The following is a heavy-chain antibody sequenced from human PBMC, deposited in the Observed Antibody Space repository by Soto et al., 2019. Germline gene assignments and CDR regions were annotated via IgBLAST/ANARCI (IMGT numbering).Heavy chain of an antibody. D-gene: IGHD3-16*01. CDR1: GFTFSNAW. J-gene: IGHJ4*02. V-gene: IGHV3-73*01. CDR2: MRSKGNNYAT. Sequence: GGSLRLSCAASGFTFSNAWMSWVRQAPGKGLEWVGRMRSKGNNYATSYAASVKGRFTISRDDSKNTAYLQMNSLRAEDTAVYFCARASPQPEPYDFDYWGQGTLVTVPS. CDR3: ARASPQPEPYDFDY.